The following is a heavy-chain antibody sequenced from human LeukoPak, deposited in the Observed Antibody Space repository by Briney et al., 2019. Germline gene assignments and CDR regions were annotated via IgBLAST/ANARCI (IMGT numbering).Heavy chain of an antibody. D-gene: IGHD6-13*01. CDR3: ARDASSSWFVYFDY. J-gene: IGHJ4*02. CDR1: GFTFSSYA. CDR2: ISYDGSNK. Sequence: GGSLRLSCAASGFTFSSYAMHWVRQAPGKGLEWVAVISYDGSNKYYADSVKGRFTISRDNSKNTLYLQMNSLRAEDTAVHYCARDASSSWFVYFDYWGQGTLVTVSS. V-gene: IGHV3-30*04.